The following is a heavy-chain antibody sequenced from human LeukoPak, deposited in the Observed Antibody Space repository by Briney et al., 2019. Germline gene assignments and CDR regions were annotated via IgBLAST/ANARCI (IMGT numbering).Heavy chain of an antibody. CDR1: GFTFCDYA. CDR3: TRDLTDYYYDSSGYYYEGLSYFDY. V-gene: IGHV3-49*04. J-gene: IGHJ4*02. D-gene: IGHD3-22*01. Sequence: GGSLRLSCTASGFTFCDYAMSWVRQAPGKGLEWVGFIRSKAYGGATEYDASVKGRFTISRDDAKSIAYQQMNSLKTENTAVYYCTRDLTDYYYDSSGYYYEGLSYFDYWGQGTLVTVSS. CDR2: IRSKAYGGAT.